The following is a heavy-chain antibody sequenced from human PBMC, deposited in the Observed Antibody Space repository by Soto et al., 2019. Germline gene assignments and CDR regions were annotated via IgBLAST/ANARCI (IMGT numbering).Heavy chain of an antibody. D-gene: IGHD2-15*01. V-gene: IGHV4-31*03. J-gene: IGHJ5*02. CDR3: ASGAGYPNWFDP. CDR1: GGSISSGGYY. CDR2: IYYSGST. Sequence: SETLSLTCTVSGGSISSGGYYWSWIRQHPGRGLEWIGYIYYSGSTYYNPSLKRRVTISVDTSKNQFSLKLSSVTAEDTAVYYCASGAGYPNWFDPWGQGTMVTVSS.